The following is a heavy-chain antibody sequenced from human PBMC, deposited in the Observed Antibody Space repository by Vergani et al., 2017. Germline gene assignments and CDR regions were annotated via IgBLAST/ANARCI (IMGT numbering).Heavy chain of an antibody. CDR2: IYASGKT. Sequence: QVKLQESGPGLVKPSETLSLTCTVSGASVSNSVYYWNWIRQPAGKGLEWIGRIYASGKTIFKPSLQSRGTMSLDTSNNQLSLELRSVTAADTALYYCARSRDGYTPLDLWGPGSLVTVSS. CDR3: ARSRDGYTPLDL. CDR1: GASVSNSVYY. D-gene: IGHD5-24*01. J-gene: IGHJ5*02. V-gene: IGHV4-61*02.